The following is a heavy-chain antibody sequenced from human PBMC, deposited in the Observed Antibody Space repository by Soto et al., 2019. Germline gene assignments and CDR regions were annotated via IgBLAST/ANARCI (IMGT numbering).Heavy chain of an antibody. V-gene: IGHV4-30-4*01. CDR1: GDSISSGDYY. Sequence: QVQLQESGPGLVKPSQTLSLTCTVSGDSISSGDYYWSWIRQPPGKGLEWIGHIYYRGNTYYNPSLQSRINILVDTSKNQFSLKLSSVTAADTAVYFCATACSGSDCYFDYWGQGTLVTVSS. CDR3: ATACSGSDCYFDY. CDR2: IYYRGNT. D-gene: IGHD2-21*02. J-gene: IGHJ4*02.